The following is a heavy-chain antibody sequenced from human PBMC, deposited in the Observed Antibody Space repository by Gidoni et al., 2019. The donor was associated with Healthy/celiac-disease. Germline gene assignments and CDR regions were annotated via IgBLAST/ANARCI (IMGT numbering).Heavy chain of an antibody. CDR3: ARFVVEDSGYDD. CDR1: GGSISSSSYY. CDR2: IYYSGST. Sequence: QLLMQESGPGLVQPSETLSLTCTVSGGSISSSSYYWGWIRQPPGKGLELIGSIYYSGSTYYNPSLKSRVTISVDTSKNQFSLKLSSVTAADTAVYYCARFVVEDSGYDDLGQGTLVTVSS. J-gene: IGHJ4*02. V-gene: IGHV4-39*01. D-gene: IGHD5-12*01.